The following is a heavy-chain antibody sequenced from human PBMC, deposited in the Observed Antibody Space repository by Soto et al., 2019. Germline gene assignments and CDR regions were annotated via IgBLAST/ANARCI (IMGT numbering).Heavy chain of an antibody. CDR3: ARDRWGEDGSGSYSLDY. V-gene: IGHV4-59*01. CDR1: GGSISSYY. D-gene: IGHD3-10*01. Sequence: PSETLSLTCTVSGGSISSYYWSWIRQPPGKGLEWIGYIYYSGSTNYNPSLKSRVTISVDTSKNQFSLKLCSVTAADTAVYYCARDRWGEDGSGSYSLDYWGQGTLVTVS. J-gene: IGHJ4*02. CDR2: IYYSGST.